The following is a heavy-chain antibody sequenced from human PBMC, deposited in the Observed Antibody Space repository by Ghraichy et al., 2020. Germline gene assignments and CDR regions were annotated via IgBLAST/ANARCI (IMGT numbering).Heavy chain of an antibody. V-gene: IGHV3-74*01. D-gene: IGHD3-16*02. Sequence: GGSLRLSCTASGFTFSNYWMHWVRQAPGKGLMWVSRINRDGSVTTYADSVKGRFTISRDDAKNTLYLQMNGLRAEDTAVYFCVRDLAWDYVGGCYHSPGDGFDYCGQGTLVTVSS. CDR2: INRDGSVT. J-gene: IGHJ4*02. CDR3: VRDLAWDYVGGCYHSPGDGFDY. CDR1: GFTFSNYW.